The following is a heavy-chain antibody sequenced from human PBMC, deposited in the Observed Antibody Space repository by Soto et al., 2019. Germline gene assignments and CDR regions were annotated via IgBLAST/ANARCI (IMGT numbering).Heavy chain of an antibody. Sequence: SETWSLTCAVYGGSFSSYRRSWVRQAPGKGLEWIGEINHSGSTNYSPSLKSRVTMSIDTSRNQFSLMLSSVTAADTAMYYCARYGEVTPLRYGMDVWGQGTPVTVSS. CDR2: INHSGST. V-gene: IGHV4-34*01. J-gene: IGHJ6*02. D-gene: IGHD3-16*01. CDR3: ARYGEVTPLRYGMDV. CDR1: GGSFSSYR.